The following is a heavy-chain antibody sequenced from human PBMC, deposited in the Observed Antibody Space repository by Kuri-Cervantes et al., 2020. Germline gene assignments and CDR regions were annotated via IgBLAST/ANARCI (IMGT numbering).Heavy chain of an antibody. CDR3: APFNTYYDILTGYWENWFDP. CDR2: IYHSGST. CDR1: GGSISSSNW. Sequence: GSLRLSCAVSGGSISSSNWWSWVRQPPGKGLEWIGEIYHSGSTNYNPSLKSRVTISVDKSKNQFSLKLSSVTAADTAVYYCAPFNTYYDILTGYWENWFDPWGQGTLVTVSS. D-gene: IGHD3-9*01. J-gene: IGHJ5*02. V-gene: IGHV4-4*02.